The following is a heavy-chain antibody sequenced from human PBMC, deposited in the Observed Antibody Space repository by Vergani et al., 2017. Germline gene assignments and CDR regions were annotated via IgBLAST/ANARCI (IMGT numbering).Heavy chain of an antibody. D-gene: IGHD1-26*01. CDR1: GFTFSSYG. Sequence: QVQLVESGGGVVQSGRSLRLSCAASGFTFSSYGMHWVRQAPGKGLEWVAVIWYDGSNKYYADSVKGRFTISRDNSKNTLYLQMNSLRAEDTAVYYCARDSGLYYYYYYMDVWGKGTTVTVSS. V-gene: IGHV3-33*01. J-gene: IGHJ6*03. CDR2: IWYDGSNK. CDR3: ARDSGLYYYYYYMDV.